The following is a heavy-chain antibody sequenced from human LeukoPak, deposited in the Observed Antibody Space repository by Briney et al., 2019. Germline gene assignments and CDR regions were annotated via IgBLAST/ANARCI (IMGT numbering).Heavy chain of an antibody. D-gene: IGHD3-22*01. V-gene: IGHV3-53*01. CDR1: GFTVSSNY. CDR3: TKGDITMIPD. CDR2: IYSGGTT. Sequence: GGSLRLSWAASGFTVSSNYMSWVRQAPGKGLEWVSVIYSGGTTYYADSVKGRFTISRDSSKNTLYLQMNSLRAEDTAVYYCTKGDITMIPDWGQGTLVTVSS. J-gene: IGHJ4*02.